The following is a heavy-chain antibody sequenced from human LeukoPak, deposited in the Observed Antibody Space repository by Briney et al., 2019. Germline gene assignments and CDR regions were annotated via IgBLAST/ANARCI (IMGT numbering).Heavy chain of an antibody. CDR2: ISDSGGST. CDR1: GFPFSGYW. J-gene: IGHJ4*02. CDR3: AKRGVVIRVILVGFHKEAYYFDS. Sequence: GGSLRLSCAASGFPFSGYWMTWVRQAPGKGLEWVAGISDSGGSTNYADSVKGRFTISRDNPKNTLYLQMNSLRAEDTAVYFCAKRGVVIRVILVGFHKEAYYFDSWGQGALVTVSS. D-gene: IGHD3-22*01. V-gene: IGHV3-23*01.